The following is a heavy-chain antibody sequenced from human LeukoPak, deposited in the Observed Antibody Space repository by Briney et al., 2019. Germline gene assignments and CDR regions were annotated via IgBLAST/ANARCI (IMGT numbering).Heavy chain of an antibody. J-gene: IGHJ6*02. V-gene: IGHV3-66*01. D-gene: IGHD6-19*01. Sequence: GGSLRLSCAASGFTVSSNYMSWVRQAPGKGLEWVSVIYSGGSTYYADSVKGRFTISRDNSKNTLYLQMNSLRAEDTAVYYCARDVQSPYYYGMDVWGQGTTVTVSS. CDR2: IYSGGST. CDR1: GFTVSSNY. CDR3: ARDVQSPYYYGMDV.